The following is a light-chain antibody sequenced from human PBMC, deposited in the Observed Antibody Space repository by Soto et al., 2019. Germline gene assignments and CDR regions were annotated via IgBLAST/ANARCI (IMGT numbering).Light chain of an antibody. J-gene: IGKJ2*01. V-gene: IGKV1-33*01. Sequence: DIQMTQSPSSLSASVGDRVTITCQASQDISNYLNWYQQKPGKAPKLLIYDASNLETGVPSRFSGSGSGTDFTFTISSLQPEDIATYYCQQYDTLPYTFGQGNKLELK. CDR2: DAS. CDR3: QQYDTLPYT. CDR1: QDISNY.